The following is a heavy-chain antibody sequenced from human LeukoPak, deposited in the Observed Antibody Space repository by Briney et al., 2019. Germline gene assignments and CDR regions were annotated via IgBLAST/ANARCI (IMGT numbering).Heavy chain of an antibody. CDR2: ISSSGRTI. V-gene: IGHV3-48*03. J-gene: IGHJ4*02. CDR3: ASSTAIGY. CDR1: GFTLSNYE. Sequence: PGGSLRLSCAASGFTLSNYEMNEVRQAPGKGLEWVSYISSSGRTIYYADSVKGRFTISRDNAKNSLYLQMNSLRTEDTAVYYCASSTAIGYWGQGTLVTVSS.